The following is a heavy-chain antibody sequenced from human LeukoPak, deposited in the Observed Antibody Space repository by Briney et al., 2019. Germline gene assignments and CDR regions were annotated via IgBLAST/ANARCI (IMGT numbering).Heavy chain of an antibody. CDR1: GFTFISYW. V-gene: IGHV3-7*01. J-gene: IGHJ6*03. CDR2: IMRDGSEK. Sequence: PGGSLRVSCAASGFTFISYWMSCVRQAPGKGLGWVSNIMRDGSEKYYVDSVKGRFTISRDNAKNSLYLQMNSLRAEDTAVYYCVRRGYSYGHIPYYYYYMDVWGKGTTVTVSS. CDR3: VRRGYSYGHIPYYYYYMDV. D-gene: IGHD5-18*01.